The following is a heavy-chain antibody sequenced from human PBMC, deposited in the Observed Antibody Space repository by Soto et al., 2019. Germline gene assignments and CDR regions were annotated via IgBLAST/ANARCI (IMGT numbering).Heavy chain of an antibody. CDR2: ISSSSRYI. D-gene: IGHD3-22*01. V-gene: IGHV3-21*01. CDR1: GFTFSSYS. CDR3: ARSLNDYYDSSGYYFDY. J-gene: IGHJ4*02. Sequence: EVQLVESGGGLVKPGGSLRLSCAASGFTFSSYSMNWVPQAPGKGLEWVSSISSSSRYIYYADSVKGRFTISRDNAKNSLYLQMNSLRAEVTAVYYCARSLNDYYDSSGYYFDYWGQGTLVTVSS.